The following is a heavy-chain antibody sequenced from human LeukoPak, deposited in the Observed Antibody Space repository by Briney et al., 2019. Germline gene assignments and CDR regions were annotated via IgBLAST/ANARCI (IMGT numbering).Heavy chain of an antibody. D-gene: IGHD1-26*01. CDR1: GLSFTSFA. CDR3: ARASGVSGAVAVR. CDR2: LRGDGET. Sequence: PGGSLRLSWAASGLSFTSFAMSWVRQAPARGPEWVSSLRGDGETFYADSVRGRFTLSRDDSRNTVYLQLNNLRVEDTAIYYCARASGVSGAVAVRWGEGTQVTVSS. J-gene: IGHJ4*02. V-gene: IGHV3-23*01.